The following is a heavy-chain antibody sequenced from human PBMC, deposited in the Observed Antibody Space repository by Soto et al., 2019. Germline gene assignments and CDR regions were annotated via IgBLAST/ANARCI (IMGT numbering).Heavy chain of an antibody. CDR2: IYYSGST. J-gene: IGHJ4*02. D-gene: IGHD3-10*01. V-gene: IGHV4-31*03. Sequence: QVQLQESGPGLVKPSQSLSLTCTVSGGSISSGGYYWSWIRQHPGKGLEWIGYIYYSGSTYYNPSLKSRVTISVDTSKNQFSLKLSSVTAADTAVYYCARGWVRGVVLDYWGQGTLVTVSS. CDR1: GGSISSGGYY. CDR3: ARGWVRGVVLDY.